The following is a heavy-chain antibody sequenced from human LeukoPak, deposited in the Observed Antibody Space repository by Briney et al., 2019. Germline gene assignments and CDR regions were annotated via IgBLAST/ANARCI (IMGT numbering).Heavy chain of an antibody. D-gene: IGHD3-22*01. V-gene: IGHV4-30-4*01. CDR1: GGSISSGDYY. CDR3: ARPYYYDSRVDP. Sequence: SQTLSLACTVSGGSISSGDYYWSWIRQPPGKGLEWIGYMYYSGSTYYNPSLKSRATISVDTSKNQFSLKLSSVTAADTAVYYCARPYYYDSRVDPWGQGTLVTVSS. J-gene: IGHJ5*02. CDR2: MYYSGST.